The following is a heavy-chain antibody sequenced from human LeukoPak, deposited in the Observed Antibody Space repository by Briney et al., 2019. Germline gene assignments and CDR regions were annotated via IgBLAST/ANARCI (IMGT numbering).Heavy chain of an antibody. CDR1: SGSFSGYY. CDR3: ARTTVVTDYYFDY. CDR2: INHSGST. J-gene: IGHJ4*02. Sequence: SETLSLTCAVYSGSFSGYYWSWIRQPPGKGLEWIGEINHSGSTNYNPSLKSRVTISVDTSKNQFSLKLSSVTAADTAVYYCARTTVVTDYYFDYWGQGTLVTVSS. D-gene: IGHD4-23*01. V-gene: IGHV4-34*01.